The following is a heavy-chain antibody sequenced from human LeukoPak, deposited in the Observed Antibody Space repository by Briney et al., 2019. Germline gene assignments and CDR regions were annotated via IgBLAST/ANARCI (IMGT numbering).Heavy chain of an antibody. D-gene: IGHD3-22*01. V-gene: IGHV3-7*01. J-gene: IGHJ2*01. CDR3: ARDQGSMIVVRMTNWYFDL. CDR2: INQDGSEI. Sequence: GGSLRLSCAASGFTFSNYWMSWVRQAPGKGLEWLANINQDGSEIYYVDSVKGRFTISRDNGKNSLYLQINSLRADDTAVYHCARDQGSMIVVRMTNWYFDLWGRGTLVTVSS. CDR1: GFTFSNYW.